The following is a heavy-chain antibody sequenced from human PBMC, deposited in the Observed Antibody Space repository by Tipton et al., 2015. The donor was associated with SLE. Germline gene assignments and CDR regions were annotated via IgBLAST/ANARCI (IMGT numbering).Heavy chain of an antibody. J-gene: IGHJ4*02. Sequence: LSLTCAVSGGSISSVGYYWSWVRQAPGMGLEWVSGISSTGGSTFYADSVKGRFTISKDNSKNTLYLQMNSLRAEDTAVYYCARADDYVDRYSFDYWGQGTLVTVSS. D-gene: IGHD4-17*01. CDR2: ISSTGGST. CDR3: ARADDYVDRYSFDY. CDR1: GGSISSVGYY. V-gene: IGHV3-23*01.